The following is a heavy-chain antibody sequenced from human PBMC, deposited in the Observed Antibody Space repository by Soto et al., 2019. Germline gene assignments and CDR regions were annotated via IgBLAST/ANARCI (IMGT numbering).Heavy chain of an antibody. Sequence: ASVKVSCKASGYTFTGYYMHWVRQAPGQGLEWMGWINPNSGGTNYAQKFQGRVTMTRDTSISTAYMELSRLRSDDTAVYYCARDLFYNWNYKSPGRVYYYYGMDVWGQGTTVTASS. CDR2: INPNSGGT. V-gene: IGHV1-2*02. J-gene: IGHJ6*02. CDR1: GYTFTGYY. CDR3: ARDLFYNWNYKSPGRVYYYYGMDV. D-gene: IGHD1-7*01.